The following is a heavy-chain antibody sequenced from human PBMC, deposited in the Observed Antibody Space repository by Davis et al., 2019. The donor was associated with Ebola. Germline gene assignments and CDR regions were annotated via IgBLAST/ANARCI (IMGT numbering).Heavy chain of an antibody. CDR2: IYYSGST. V-gene: IGHV4-39*07. J-gene: IGHJ4*02. Sequence: PSETLSLTCTVSGGSISSSSYYWGWIRQPPGKGLEWIGSIYYSGSTYYNPSLKSRVTISVDTSKNQFSLKLSSVTAADTAVYYCAAIFGVVIIGGQIDYWGQGTLVTVSS. CDR1: GGSISSSSYY. D-gene: IGHD3-3*01. CDR3: AAIFGVVIIGGQIDY.